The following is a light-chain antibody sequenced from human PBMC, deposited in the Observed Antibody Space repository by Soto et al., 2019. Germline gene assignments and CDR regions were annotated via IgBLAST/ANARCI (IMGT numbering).Light chain of an antibody. CDR3: QQHNTYPLT. CDR1: QSISSW. CDR2: AAS. V-gene: IGKV1-5*01. Sequence: DIQMTQSPSTLSASVGDRVTITCRASQSISSWLAWYQQKPGKAPKLLIYAASSLESGVPSRFSGSASGTEFTLTISSLQPDDFATYYCQQHNTYPLTFGGGTRWTS. J-gene: IGKJ4*01.